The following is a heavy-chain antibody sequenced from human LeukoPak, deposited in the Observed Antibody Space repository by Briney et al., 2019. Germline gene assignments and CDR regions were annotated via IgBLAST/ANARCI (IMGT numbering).Heavy chain of an antibody. CDR2: IYYSGST. CDR3: ARDKYFDY. V-gene: IGHV4-39*07. J-gene: IGHJ4*02. CDR1: GGSISSSSYY. Sequence: SETLSLTCTVSGGSISSSSYYWGWIRQPPGKGLEWIGSIYYSGSTYYNPSLKSRVTISVDTSKNQFSLKLSSVTAADTAVYYCARDKYFDYWGQGTLVTVSP.